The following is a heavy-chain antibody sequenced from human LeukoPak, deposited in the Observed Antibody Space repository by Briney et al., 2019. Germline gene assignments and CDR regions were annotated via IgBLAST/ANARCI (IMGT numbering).Heavy chain of an antibody. CDR1: GFTFSTYW. J-gene: IGHJ4*02. CDR3: ATAGNYRFDY. V-gene: IGHV3-74*01. D-gene: IGHD1-7*01. CDR2: MNNDGSTT. Sequence: PGGYLRLYCAASGFTFSTYWMHWVRQAPGKGLVWVSRMNNDGSTTNYADSVKGRFTISRDNAKNTLYLQMNRLGAEDTAVYYCATAGNYRFDYWGLGTLVTVSS.